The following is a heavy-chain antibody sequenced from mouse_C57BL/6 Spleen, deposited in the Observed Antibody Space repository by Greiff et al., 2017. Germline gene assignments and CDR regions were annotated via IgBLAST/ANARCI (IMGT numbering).Heavy chain of an antibody. Sequence: VQLQESGAELVRPGASVKLSCKASGYTFTDYYINWVKQRPGQGLEWIARIYPGSGNTYYNEKFKGKATLTAEKSSSTAYMQLSSLTSEDSAVYFCARSRYYGLDYWGQGTTLTVSS. J-gene: IGHJ2*01. CDR2: IYPGSGNT. D-gene: IGHD1-2*01. CDR1: GYTFTDYY. V-gene: IGHV1-76*01. CDR3: ARSRYYGLDY.